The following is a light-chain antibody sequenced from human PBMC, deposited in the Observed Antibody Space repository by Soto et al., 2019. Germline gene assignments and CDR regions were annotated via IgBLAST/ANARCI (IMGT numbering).Light chain of an antibody. J-gene: IGLJ3*02. CDR2: EVN. Sequence: QSVLTQPASVSGSPGLSITISCTGTSSDVGGHNYVSWYQQHPGKAPKLMIYEVNNRPSGVSNRFSGSKSGNTASLTISGLQAEDEADYYCSSYTSYNTWVFGGGTKLTAL. CDR1: SSDVGGHNY. V-gene: IGLV2-14*01. CDR3: SSYTSYNTWV.